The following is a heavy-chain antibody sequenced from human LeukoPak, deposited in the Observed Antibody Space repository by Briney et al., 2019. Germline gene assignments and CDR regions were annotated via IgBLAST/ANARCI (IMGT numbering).Heavy chain of an antibody. Sequence: QPGGSLRLSCAASGFTFSSYAMSWVRQAPGKGLEWVSAISGSGGSTYYADSVKGRFTISRDSSKNTLYLQMNSLRAEDTAVYYCAKDRGILNGYPYYFDYWGQGTLVTASS. CDR3: AKDRGILNGYPYYFDY. V-gene: IGHV3-23*01. D-gene: IGHD3-9*01. CDR1: GFTFSSYA. CDR2: ISGSGGST. J-gene: IGHJ4*02.